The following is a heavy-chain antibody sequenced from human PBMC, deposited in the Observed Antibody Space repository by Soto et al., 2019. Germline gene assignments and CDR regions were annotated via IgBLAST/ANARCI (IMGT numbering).Heavy chain of an antibody. Sequence: GGSLRLSCAASGFTFSSDAMNWVRQAPGKGLQWVAGISGSGGSIYYADSVKGRFTISRDNSKNTLSLQMNNLRAEDTAMYYCAKGGSGNYLTYYYYYGMDVWGQGTTVTVSS. J-gene: IGHJ6*02. V-gene: IGHV3-23*01. CDR3: AKGGSGNYLTYYYYYGMDV. CDR2: ISGSGGSI. D-gene: IGHD3-22*01. CDR1: GFTFSSDA.